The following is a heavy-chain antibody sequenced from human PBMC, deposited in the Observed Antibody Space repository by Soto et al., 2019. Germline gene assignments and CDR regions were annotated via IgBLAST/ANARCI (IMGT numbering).Heavy chain of an antibody. V-gene: IGHV1-2*02. Sequence: GASVKVSCKASGYTFTGYYMHWVRQAPGQGLEWMGWINPNSGGTNYAQKFQGRVTMTRDTSISTAYMELSRLRSDDTAVYYCARDTYYDSSDRDRMDVWGQGTKVTVYS. CDR1: GYTFTGYY. J-gene: IGHJ6*02. CDR3: ARDTYYDSSDRDRMDV. CDR2: INPNSGGT. D-gene: IGHD3-22*01.